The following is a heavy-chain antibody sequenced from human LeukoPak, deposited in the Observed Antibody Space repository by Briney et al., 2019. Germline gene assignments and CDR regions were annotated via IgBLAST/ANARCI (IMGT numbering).Heavy chain of an antibody. CDR2: IYYSGST. CDR3: ARDRSFRY. V-gene: IGHV4-59*01. J-gene: IGHJ4*02. Sequence: SETLSLICTVSGGSISSYYWSWIRQPPGKGLEWIGYIYYSGSTNYNPSLKSRVTISVDTSKNQFSLKLSSVTAADTAVYYCARDRSFRYWGQGTLVTVSS. CDR1: GGSISSYY.